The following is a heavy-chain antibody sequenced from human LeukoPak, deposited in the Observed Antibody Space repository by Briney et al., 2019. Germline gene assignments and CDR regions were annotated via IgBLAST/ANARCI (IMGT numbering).Heavy chain of an antibody. CDR2: MYYSGNT. CDR3: ARGGQWLAPGPDY. J-gene: IGHJ4*02. V-gene: IGHV4-31*03. CDR1: GGSISSDCYY. Sequence: PSETLSLTCTVSGGSISSDCYYWSWIRQHPGKGLEWIGYMYYSGNTYYNPSLKGRVIISVDTSKNQFSLKLSSVTAADTAVYYCARGGQWLAPGPDYWGQGTLVTVSS. D-gene: IGHD6-19*01.